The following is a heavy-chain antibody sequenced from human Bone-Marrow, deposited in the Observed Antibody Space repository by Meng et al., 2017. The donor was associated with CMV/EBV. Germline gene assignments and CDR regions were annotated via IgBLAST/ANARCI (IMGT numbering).Heavy chain of an antibody. V-gene: IGHV1-69*05. Sequence: SVKVSCKASGGTFTSYAISWVRQAPGQGLEWMGGIIPIFGTANYAQKFQGSVTITTDESTSTAYMELSSLRSEDTAVYYCARATSSGATTDYWGQGTLVTVSS. J-gene: IGHJ4*02. D-gene: IGHD1-26*01. CDR1: GGTFTSYA. CDR3: ARATSSGATTDY. CDR2: IIPIFGTA.